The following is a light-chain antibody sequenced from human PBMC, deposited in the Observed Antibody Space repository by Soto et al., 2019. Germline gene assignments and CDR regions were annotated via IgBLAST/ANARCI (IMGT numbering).Light chain of an antibody. J-gene: IGKJ2*01. V-gene: IGKV1-5*03. CDR1: QSISTW. CDR2: KAS. CDR3: QHYKHYTESA. Sequence: DIQITHSPSTLSASVGDRVTISCRASQSISTWLAWYQQKPGKAPKVLVHKASSLENGVPSRFSGTGSETEFTLTISSLQPDDFATYYCQHYKHYTESAFGQGTKLEFK.